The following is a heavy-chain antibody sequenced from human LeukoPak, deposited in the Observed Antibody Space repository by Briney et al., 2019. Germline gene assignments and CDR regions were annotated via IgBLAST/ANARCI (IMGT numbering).Heavy chain of an antibody. Sequence: GGPLRLSCAASGFTFSNAWMSWVRQAPGKGLEWVGRIKSKTDGGTTDYAAPVKGRFTISRDDSKNTLYLQMNSLKTEDTAVYYCTTVMVRGVRAFDIWGQGTMVTVSS. D-gene: IGHD3-10*01. CDR1: GFTFSNAW. CDR2: IKSKTDGGTT. V-gene: IGHV3-15*01. J-gene: IGHJ3*02. CDR3: TTVMVRGVRAFDI.